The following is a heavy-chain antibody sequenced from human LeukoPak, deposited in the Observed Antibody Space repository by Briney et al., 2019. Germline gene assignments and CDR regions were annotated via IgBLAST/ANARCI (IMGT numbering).Heavy chain of an antibody. Sequence: SETLSLTCTVSGGSISSSSYSWGWIRQPPGKGLEWIGSIYYSGSTYYNPSLKSRVTISVDTSKNQFSLKLSSVTAADTAVYYCARPSYGSAPGWGQGTLVTVSS. CDR2: IYYSGST. CDR1: GGSISSSSYS. D-gene: IGHD3-10*01. J-gene: IGHJ4*02. V-gene: IGHV4-39*01. CDR3: ARPSYGSAPG.